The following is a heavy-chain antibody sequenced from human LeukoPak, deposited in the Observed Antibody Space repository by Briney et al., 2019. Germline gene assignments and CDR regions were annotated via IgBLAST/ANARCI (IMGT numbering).Heavy chain of an antibody. CDR3: AGPDIGAFDI. V-gene: IGHV3-7*01. J-gene: IGHJ3*02. CDR1: GFTFSSYW. D-gene: IGHD5-12*01. CDR2: IKQDGSEK. Sequence: GGSLRLSCAAPGFTFSSYWMSWVRQAPGGGLEWVANIKQDGSEKYYVDSVKGRFTISRDNAKNSLYLQMNSLRAEDTAVYYCAGPDIGAFDIWGQGTMVTVSS.